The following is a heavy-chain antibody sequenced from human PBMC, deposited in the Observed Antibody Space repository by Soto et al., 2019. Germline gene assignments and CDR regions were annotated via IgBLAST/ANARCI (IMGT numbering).Heavy chain of an antibody. CDR1: GFTFTSYS. J-gene: IGHJ4*02. V-gene: IGHV3-23*01. Sequence: EVQLLQSGGGLVQPGGSLRLSCAASGFTFTSYSMTWVRQTPGKGLEWVAAVNPGGYSTYYADSVKGRFTISRDNSNKPLYLQMNSLRAGDTAVYYCAKDLRAGSGYDFDYRDQGTLVTVSS. D-gene: IGHD5-12*01. CDR3: AKDLRAGSGYDFDY. CDR2: VNPGGYST.